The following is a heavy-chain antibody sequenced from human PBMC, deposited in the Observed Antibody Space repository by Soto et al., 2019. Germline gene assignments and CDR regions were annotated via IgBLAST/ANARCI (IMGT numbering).Heavy chain of an antibody. J-gene: IGHJ6*04. D-gene: IGHD2-8*01. V-gene: IGHV3-48*02. CDR1: GFTFNDYV. CDR3: ARDFDCADGVCYTGYYYSGLDV. Sequence: SLRLSCTASGFTFNDYVMNWVRQTPGKGLEWLSYISSAGTTISYADSVKGRFTISRDNAKNSLYLQMNSLRDEDTAVYYCARDFDCADGVCYTGYYYSGLDVWGEGTTVTVSS. CDR2: ISSAGTTI.